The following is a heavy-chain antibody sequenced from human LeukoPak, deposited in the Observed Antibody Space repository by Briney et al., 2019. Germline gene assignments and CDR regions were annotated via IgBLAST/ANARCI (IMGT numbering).Heavy chain of an antibody. D-gene: IGHD2-21*02. CDR2: ISSSGSTI. V-gene: IGHV3-11*01. CDR1: GFTFSDYY. J-gene: IGHJ3*02. CDR3: ASRPYCGGDCYFPAFDI. Sequence: GGSLRLSCAASGFTFSDYYMSWIRQAPGKGLEGVSYISSSGSTIYYADSVKGRFTISRDNAKNSLYLQMSSLRAEDTAVYYCASRPYCGGDCYFPAFDIWGQGTMVTVSS.